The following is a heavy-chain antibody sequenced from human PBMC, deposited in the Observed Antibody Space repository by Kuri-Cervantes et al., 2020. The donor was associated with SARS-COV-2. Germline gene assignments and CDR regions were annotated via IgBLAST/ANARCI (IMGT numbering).Heavy chain of an antibody. V-gene: IGHV4-30-4*08. CDR2: IYYSGST. CDR3: ARDDLHSSSWDFDY. Sequence: SCTVSGGSISSGDYYWSWIRQPPGKGLEWIGYIYYSGSTYYNPSLKSRVTISVDTSKNQFSLKLSSVTAADTAVYYCARDDLHSSSWDFDYWGQGTLVTVSS. D-gene: IGHD6-13*01. J-gene: IGHJ4*02. CDR1: GGSISSGDYY.